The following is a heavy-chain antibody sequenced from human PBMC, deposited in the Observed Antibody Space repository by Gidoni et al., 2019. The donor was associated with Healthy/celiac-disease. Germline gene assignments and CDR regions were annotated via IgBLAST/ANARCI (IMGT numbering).Heavy chain of an antibody. CDR3: ASLGVWTPYYDSSGSHRDAFDI. J-gene: IGHJ3*02. Sequence: QLQLQESGPGLVKPSETLSLTCTVSGGSISSSSYYWGWFRQPPGKGLEWIGSIYYSGSTYYNPSLKSRVTISVDTSKNQFSLKLSSVTAADTAVYYCASLGVWTPYYDSSGSHRDAFDIWGQGTMVTVSS. CDR1: GGSISSSSYY. CDR2: IYYSGST. D-gene: IGHD3-22*01. V-gene: IGHV4-39*01.